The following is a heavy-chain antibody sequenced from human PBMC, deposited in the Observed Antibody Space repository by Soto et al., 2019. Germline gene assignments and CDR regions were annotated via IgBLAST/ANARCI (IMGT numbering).Heavy chain of an antibody. V-gene: IGHV1-8*01. Sequence: QVQLVQSGAEVKKPGASVKVSCKASGYMFTTYDIMWVRQATGQGLEWVGGMNPNTGNTGYAQKFQGRVSMTRDASISTAYMELSSLRSDDTAVYYCARAATYYYCFGSGADYWGQGTLVTVSS. CDR1: GYMFTTYD. CDR3: ARAATYYYCFGSGADY. J-gene: IGHJ4*02. D-gene: IGHD3-10*01. CDR2: MNPNTGNT.